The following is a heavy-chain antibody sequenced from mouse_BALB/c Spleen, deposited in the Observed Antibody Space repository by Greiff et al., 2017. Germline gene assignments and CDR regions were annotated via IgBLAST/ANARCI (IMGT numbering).Heavy chain of an antibody. D-gene: IGHD4-1*01. Sequence: QVQLQESGAELAKPGASVKMSCKASGYTFTSYWMHWVKQRPGQGLEWIGYINPSTGYTEYNQKFKDKATLTADKSSSTAYMQLSSLTSEDSAVYYCANWDYYAMDYWGQGTSVTVSS. CDR2: INPSTGYT. CDR3: ANWDYYAMDY. CDR1: GYTFTSYW. J-gene: IGHJ4*01. V-gene: IGHV1-7*01.